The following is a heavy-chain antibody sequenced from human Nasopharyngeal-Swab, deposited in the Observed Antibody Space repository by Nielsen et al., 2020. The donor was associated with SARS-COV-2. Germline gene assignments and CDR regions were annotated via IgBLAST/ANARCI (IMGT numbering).Heavy chain of an antibody. V-gene: IGHV3-33*01. CDR1: GFTFSSYG. D-gene: IGHD3-22*01. CDR3: ARDGYYYDSSGYYYPEYYYYGMDV. CDR2: IWYDGSNK. J-gene: IGHJ6*02. Sequence: GESLKISCAASGFTFSSYGMHWVRQAPGKGPEWVAVIWYDGSNKYYADSVKGRFTISRDNSKNTLYLQMNSLRAEDTAVYYCARDGYYYDSSGYYYPEYYYYGMDVWGQGTTVTVSS.